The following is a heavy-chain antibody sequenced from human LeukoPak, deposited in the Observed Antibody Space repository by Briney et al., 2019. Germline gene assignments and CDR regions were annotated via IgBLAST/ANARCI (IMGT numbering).Heavy chain of an antibody. D-gene: IGHD6-13*01. CDR1: GGSISSGGYY. V-gene: IGHV4-31*03. J-gene: IGHJ4*02. Sequence: SETLSLTCTVSGGSISSGGYYWSWIRQHPGKGLEWIGYIYYSGSTYYNPSLKSRVTISVDTSKNQFSLKLSSVTAADTAVYYCAREGYSSSWTPFDYWGQGTLVTVSS. CDR2: IYYSGST. CDR3: AREGYSSSWTPFDY.